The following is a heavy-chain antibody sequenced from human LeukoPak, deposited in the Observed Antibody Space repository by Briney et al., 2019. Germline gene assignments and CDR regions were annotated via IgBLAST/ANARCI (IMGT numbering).Heavy chain of an antibody. D-gene: IGHD5-12*01. J-gene: IGHJ4*02. CDR1: WISINSYY. CDR3: ARAYSDYDQYFDY. Sequence: SETLSLTCTVSWISINSYYWSWIRQPAGKGLEWIGRIYTIGTTNYNPSLKSRVTMSVDTSKNQFSLKLSSVTAADTAVYYCARAYSDYDQYFDYWGQGTLVTVSS. CDR2: IYTIGTT. V-gene: IGHV4-4*07.